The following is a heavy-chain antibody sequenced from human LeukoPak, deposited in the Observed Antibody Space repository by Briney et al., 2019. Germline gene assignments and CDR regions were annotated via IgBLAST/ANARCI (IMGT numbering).Heavy chain of an antibody. J-gene: IGHJ3*02. D-gene: IGHD2-2*02. CDR1: GPTLSSYW. Sequence: GGSMRPSCAASGPTLSSYWMSWIRQAPGKGLEWVANIKQDGSEKYYVDSVKGRFTISRDNAKNSLYLQMNSLRADDTAVYYCARVRIVVVPAAITGAFDIWGQGTMVTVSS. V-gene: IGHV3-7*01. CDR2: IKQDGSEK. CDR3: ARVRIVVVPAAITGAFDI.